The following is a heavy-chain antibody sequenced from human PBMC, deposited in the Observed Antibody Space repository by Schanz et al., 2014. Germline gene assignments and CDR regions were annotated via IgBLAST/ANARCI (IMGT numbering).Heavy chain of an antibody. V-gene: IGHV3-66*01. CDR2: INSGGGA. Sequence: SYAASVFSVSKNYMSWVRHAPWKGLEWVSVINSGGGAYYADSVKGRFTISRDNSKNTLDLQMNSLRAEDTAVIYTPYYF. CDR1: VFSVSKNY. J-gene: IGHJ4*01. CDR3: PYYF.